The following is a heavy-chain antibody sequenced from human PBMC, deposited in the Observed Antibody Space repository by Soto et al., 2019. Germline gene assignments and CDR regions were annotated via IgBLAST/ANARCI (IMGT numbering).Heavy chain of an antibody. D-gene: IGHD3-3*01. Sequence: EVQLVESGGGLVQPGRSLRLSCAASGFTFDDYAMHWVGQAPGKGLEGVSGISWNSGSIGYADSVKGRFTISRDNAKNSLYLQMTSLRAEDTALYYCANSSNDFRRQGWFDPWGQGTLVTVSS. CDR1: GFTFDDYA. CDR2: ISWNSGSI. J-gene: IGHJ5*02. V-gene: IGHV3-9*01. CDR3: ANSSNDFRRQGWFDP.